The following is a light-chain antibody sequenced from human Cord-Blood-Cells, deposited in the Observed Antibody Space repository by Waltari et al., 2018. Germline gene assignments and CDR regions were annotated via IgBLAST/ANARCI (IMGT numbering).Light chain of an antibody. CDR1: SSNLGSNT. CDR3: AAWDDSLNGYV. CDR2: SNN. V-gene: IGLV1-44*01. J-gene: IGLJ1*01. Sequence: QSVLTQPPSASGTPGQRVTHSCSGSSSNLGSNTVNWYQQLPGTAPNLLIYSNNQRPSGVPDRFSGSKSGTSASLAISGLQSEDEADYYCAAWDDSLNGYVFGTGTKVTVL.